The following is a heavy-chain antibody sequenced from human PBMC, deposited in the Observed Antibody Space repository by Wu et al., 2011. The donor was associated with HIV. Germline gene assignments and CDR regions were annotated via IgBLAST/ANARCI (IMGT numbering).Heavy chain of an antibody. CDR3: SENXTYDSSGYQGPFDY. Sequence: QVQLVQSGAVVKKPGSSVKVSCKASGGTFSSYAVSWVRQAPGQGLEWMGGIIPIFGTANYAQKFQGRVTITTDESTTTMYMELSSLRSEDTAVYYCSENXTYDSSGYQGPFDYWAEGTLVTVSS. CDR1: GGTFSSYA. J-gene: IGHJ4*02. CDR2: IIPIFGTA. V-gene: IGHV1-69*05. D-gene: IGHD3-22*01.